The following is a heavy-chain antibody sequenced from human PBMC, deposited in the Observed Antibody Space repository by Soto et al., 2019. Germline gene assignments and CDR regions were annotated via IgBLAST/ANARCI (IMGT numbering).Heavy chain of an antibody. CDR2: ISSSSSTI. V-gene: IGHV3-48*02. CDR1: GFTFSDYA. J-gene: IGHJ4*02. Sequence: PGGSLRLSCAASGFTFSDYALNWVRQAPGEGLEWISYISSSSSTIYFADSLKGRFTISRDNAKNSLYLQMNSLRDEDTAVYYCASILQYCTSTSCYPWGRFDYGGQGTLVTVPQ. D-gene: IGHD2-2*01. CDR3: ASILQYCTSTSCYPWGRFDY.